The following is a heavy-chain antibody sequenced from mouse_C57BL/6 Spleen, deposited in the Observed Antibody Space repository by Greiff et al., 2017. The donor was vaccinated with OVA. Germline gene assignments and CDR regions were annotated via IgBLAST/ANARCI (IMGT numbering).Heavy chain of an antibody. CDR1: GYTFTDYY. D-gene: IGHD1-1*01. CDR2: IFPGSGST. V-gene: IGHV1-75*01. Sequence: QVQLQQSGPELVKPGASVKISCKASGYTFTDYYINWVKQRPGQGLEWIGWIFPGSGSTYYNKKFKGKATLTVDKSSSTAYMLLSSLTSEDSAVYFCARDYGSSYDFDYWGQGTTLTVSS. J-gene: IGHJ2*01. CDR3: ARDYGSSYDFDY.